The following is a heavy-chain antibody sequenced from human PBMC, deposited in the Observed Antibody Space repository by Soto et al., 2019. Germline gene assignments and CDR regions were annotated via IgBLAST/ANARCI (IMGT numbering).Heavy chain of an antibody. V-gene: IGHV4-38-2*01. CDR2: IYHSGTT. Sequence: SETLSLTCVVSGYSISSGYYWGWIRQPPGKGLEWIGSIYHSGTTYYNPSLKSRVTISLDTSSNQFSLKLTSVTAADTAVYYCARSLLTSSWYAGSWGQGTLVTVSS. CDR1: GYSISSGYY. D-gene: IGHD6-13*01. CDR3: ARSLLTSSWYAGS. J-gene: IGHJ5*02.